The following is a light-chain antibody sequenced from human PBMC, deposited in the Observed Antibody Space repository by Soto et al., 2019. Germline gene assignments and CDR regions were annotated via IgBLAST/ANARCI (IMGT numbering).Light chain of an antibody. CDR1: SSNIGSNY. CDR3: AAWDDSLTGRE. CDR2: RND. V-gene: IGLV1-47*01. Sequence: QSVLTQPPSASGTPGQRGTISCSGTSSNIGSNYVYWYQQLPGTAPKVLIYRNDQRPSGVPDRFSGSKSGTSASLAISGLRSEDEADYYCAAWDDSLTGREFGGGTKLTVL. J-gene: IGLJ2*01.